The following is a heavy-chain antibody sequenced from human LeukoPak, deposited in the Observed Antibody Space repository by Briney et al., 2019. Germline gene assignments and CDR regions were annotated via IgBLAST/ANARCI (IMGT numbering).Heavy chain of an antibody. Sequence: GASLQISCQGSGSSFTSYWIGWVRPLPGKGLEWMGIIYPGDSDTRYSPSFQGQVTISADKSISTAYLQWSSLKASDTAMYYCARQRRGSSWNYNWFDPWGQGTLVTVSS. CDR2: IYPGDSDT. CDR3: ARQRRGSSWNYNWFDP. V-gene: IGHV5-51*01. CDR1: GSSFTSYW. J-gene: IGHJ5*02. D-gene: IGHD6-13*01.